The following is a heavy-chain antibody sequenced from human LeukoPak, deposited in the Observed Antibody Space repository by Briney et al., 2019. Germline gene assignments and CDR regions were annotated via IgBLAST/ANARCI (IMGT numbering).Heavy chain of an antibody. CDR1: GFMFSSNW. D-gene: IGHD5-24*01. CDR3: AKEGRSLQTY. CDR2: IREDGTET. J-gene: IGHJ4*02. V-gene: IGHV3-7*03. Sequence: GGSLRLSCAASGFMFSSNWMSWVRLAPGKGLEWVTNIREDGTETYYVDSVKGRFTISRDNTKNSLYLQMNSLRVEDTAVYYCAKEGRSLQTYWGQGTLVTVSS.